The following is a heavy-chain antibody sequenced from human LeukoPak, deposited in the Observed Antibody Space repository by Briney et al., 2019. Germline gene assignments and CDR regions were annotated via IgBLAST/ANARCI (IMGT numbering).Heavy chain of an antibody. J-gene: IGHJ4*02. V-gene: IGHV3-7*01. CDR1: GFTFSSYW. CDR2: IKQDGSEK. D-gene: IGHD5-18*01. Sequence: GGSLRLSCATSGFTFSSYWMSWVRQAPGKGLECVANIKQDGSEKYFVDSVKGRFTISRDNAKRSLFLHMNSLRAEDTAVYYCARQDYGYSAFWGQGTLVTASS. CDR3: ARQDYGYSAF.